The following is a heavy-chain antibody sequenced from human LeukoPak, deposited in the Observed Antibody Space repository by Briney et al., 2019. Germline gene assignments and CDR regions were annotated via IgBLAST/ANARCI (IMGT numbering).Heavy chain of an antibody. Sequence: GGSLRLSCAASGFAFGSYSMNWVRQAPGKGLEWASHIDSAGTINYADSVKGRFTISRDNAKNSLSLQMNSLRAEDTAVYYCARVDSSGWYEDAFDIWGQGTMVTVSS. V-gene: IGHV3-48*01. D-gene: IGHD6-19*01. CDR2: IDSAGTI. J-gene: IGHJ3*02. CDR1: GFAFGSYS. CDR3: ARVDSSGWYEDAFDI.